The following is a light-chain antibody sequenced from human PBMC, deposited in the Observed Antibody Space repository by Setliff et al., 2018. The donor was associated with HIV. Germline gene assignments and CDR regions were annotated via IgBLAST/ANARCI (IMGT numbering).Light chain of an antibody. CDR1: SSDVGGYNN. CDR2: EVN. V-gene: IGLV2-14*01. CDR3: SSYRISGTVV. Sequence: QSALAQPASVSGSPGQSITISCTGTSSDVGGYNNVAWYQQHPGKAPKLMIYEVNNRPSGVSNRFSGSKSDNTASLTISGLQTEDEADYYCSSYRISGTVVFGGGTKVTVL. J-gene: IGLJ2*01.